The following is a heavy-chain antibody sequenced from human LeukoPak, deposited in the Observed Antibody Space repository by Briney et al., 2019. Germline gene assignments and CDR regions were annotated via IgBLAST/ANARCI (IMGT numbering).Heavy chain of an antibody. Sequence: GGSLRLSCAASGFSLSGYWMHWVRQAPGKGLVWVSRISPEGSGTTYADSVKGRFTISRDNSKNTLYLQMNSLRAEDTAVYYCARPGIAVVDYYFDYWGQGTLVTVSS. D-gene: IGHD6-19*01. CDR3: ARPGIAVVDYYFDY. J-gene: IGHJ4*02. CDR1: GFSLSGYW. CDR2: ISPEGSGT. V-gene: IGHV3-74*01.